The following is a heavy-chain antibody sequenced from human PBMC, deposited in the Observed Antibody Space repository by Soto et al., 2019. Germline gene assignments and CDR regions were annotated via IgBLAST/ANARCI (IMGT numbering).Heavy chain of an antibody. CDR3: AKDNSSSWYVLHYFDY. CDR2: ISWNSGSI. CDR1: GFTFYDYA. V-gene: IGHV3-9*01. Sequence: GGSLGLSCAASGFTFYDYAMHWVRQAPGKGLEWVSGISWNSGSIGYADSVKGRFTISRDNAKNSLYLQMNSLRAEDTALYYCAKDNSSSWYVLHYFDYWVQGT. J-gene: IGHJ4*02. D-gene: IGHD6-13*01.